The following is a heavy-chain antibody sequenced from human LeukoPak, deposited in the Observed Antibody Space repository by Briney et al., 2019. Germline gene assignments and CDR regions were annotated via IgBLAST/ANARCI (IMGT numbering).Heavy chain of an antibody. CDR3: ARGGSILTGYYPHDAFDI. D-gene: IGHD3-9*01. Sequence: GSLRLSCAASGFTFSNYAMNWVRQAPGKGLEWVSAISGSGVSTYYADSVKGRFTISRDNSKNTLYLQMSSLRAEDTAVYYCARGGSILTGYYPHDAFDIWGQGTMVTVSS. J-gene: IGHJ3*02. CDR1: GFTFSNYA. CDR2: ISGSGVST. V-gene: IGHV3-23*01.